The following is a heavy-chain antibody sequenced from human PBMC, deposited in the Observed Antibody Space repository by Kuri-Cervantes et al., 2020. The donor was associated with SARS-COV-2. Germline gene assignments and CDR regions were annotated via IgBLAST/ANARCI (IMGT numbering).Heavy chain of an antibody. D-gene: IGHD3-3*01. V-gene: IGHV4-39*07. CDR2: INHSGSA. CDR3: ARASTTIYGVLIALFSSNAFGI. CDR1: GGSISSSSFY. J-gene: IGHJ3*02. Sequence: SETLSLTCTVSGGSISSSSFYWSWIRQAPGKGLEWIGEINHSGSANYSPSLKSRVTISVDTSKNQFSLRLSSVTAADTGVYYCARASTTIYGVLIALFSSNAFGIWGQGTMVTVSS.